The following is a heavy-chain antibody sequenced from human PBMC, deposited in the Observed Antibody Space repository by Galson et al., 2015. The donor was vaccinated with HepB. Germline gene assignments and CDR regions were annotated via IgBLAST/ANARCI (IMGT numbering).Heavy chain of an antibody. CDR2: ISYDGSNK. Sequence: SLRLSCAASGFTFSSYAMHWVRQAPGKGLEWVAVISYDGSNKYYADSVKGRFTISRDNSKNTLYLQMNSLRAEDTAVYYCARDYYDSSGYTFDYWGQGTLVTVSS. CDR1: GFTFSSYA. V-gene: IGHV3-30-3*01. CDR3: ARDYYDSSGYTFDY. D-gene: IGHD3-22*01. J-gene: IGHJ4*02.